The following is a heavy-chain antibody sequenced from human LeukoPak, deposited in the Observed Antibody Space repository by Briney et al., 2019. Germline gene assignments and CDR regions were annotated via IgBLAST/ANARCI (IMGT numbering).Heavy chain of an antibody. Sequence: PGGSLRLSCAASGFTFSSYSMNWVRQAPGKGLEWVSSISSSSSYIYYADSVKGRFTISRDNAKNSPYLQMNSLRAEDTAVYYCARELPSWTGTTEDYWGQGTLVTVSS. D-gene: IGHD1-1*01. CDR1: GFTFSSYS. CDR3: ARELPSWTGTTEDY. V-gene: IGHV3-21*01. J-gene: IGHJ4*02. CDR2: ISSSSSYI.